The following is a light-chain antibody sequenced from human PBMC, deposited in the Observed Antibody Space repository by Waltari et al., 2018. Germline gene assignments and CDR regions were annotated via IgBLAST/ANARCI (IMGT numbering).Light chain of an antibody. CDR1: QSVLSSSNNENY. V-gene: IGKV4-1*01. CDR3: QQYYSTPKT. CDR2: WAS. J-gene: IGKJ1*01. Sequence: DIVMTQSPDSLAVSLGERATINCKSSQSVLSSSNNENYLAWYQQKPGQSPKLLIYWASTRESGVPDRFSGSGSGTDFTLTISSLQAEDVAVYYCQQYYSTPKTFGQGTKVEIK.